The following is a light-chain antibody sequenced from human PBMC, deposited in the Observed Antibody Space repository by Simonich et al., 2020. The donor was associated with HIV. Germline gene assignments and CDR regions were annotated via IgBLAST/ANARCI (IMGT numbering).Light chain of an antibody. CDR3: QQYYSAPIT. CDR2: WAS. V-gene: IGKV4-1*01. Sequence: DIVMTQSPDSLAVSLGERATINCKSSRNILYNSNNKNYLAWYQQKPGQPPNLLIYWASTRESGVPDRFSGSGSGTDFTLTISSLQAEDVAVYYCQQYYSAPITFGGGTKVEIK. CDR1: RNILYNSNNKNY. J-gene: IGKJ4*01.